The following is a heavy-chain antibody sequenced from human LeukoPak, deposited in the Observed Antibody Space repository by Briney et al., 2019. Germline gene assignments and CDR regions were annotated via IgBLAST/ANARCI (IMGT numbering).Heavy chain of an antibody. V-gene: IGHV3-23*01. Sequence: GGSLRLSCAASGFTFSSYAMSWVRQAPGKGLEWVSAISGSGGSTYYADSVKGRFTISRDNSKNTLYLQMNSLRAEDTAVYYCAKGHYDFWSGYTSRENGMDVWGQGTTVTVSS. CDR2: ISGSGGST. CDR3: AKGHYDFWSGYTSRENGMDV. J-gene: IGHJ6*02. CDR1: GFTFSSYA. D-gene: IGHD3-3*01.